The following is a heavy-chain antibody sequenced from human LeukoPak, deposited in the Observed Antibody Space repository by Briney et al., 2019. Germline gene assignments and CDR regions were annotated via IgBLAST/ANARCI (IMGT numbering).Heavy chain of an antibody. CDR3: ARHITRRYFDY. V-gene: IGHV4-59*08. D-gene: IGHD1-20*01. CDR2: IHHSGST. CDR1: GGSISSYY. J-gene: IGHJ4*02. Sequence: PSETLSLTCTVSGGSISSYYWSWIRRPPGKGLEWIGDIHHSGSTNYNPSLKSRVTISVDTSKNQFSLKLSSVTAADTAVYYCARHITRRYFDYWGQGTLVTVSS.